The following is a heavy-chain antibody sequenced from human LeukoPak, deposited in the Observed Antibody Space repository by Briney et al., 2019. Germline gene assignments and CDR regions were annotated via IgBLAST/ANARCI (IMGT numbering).Heavy chain of an antibody. Sequence: SETLSLTCTVSGGSIRGSSSSWGWIRQPPGKGLEWIGYIYYSGSTNYNPSLKSRVTISVDTSKNQFSLKVSSVTAADTAVYYCARGSSWSYYFDYWGQGTLVTVSS. CDR3: ARGSSWSYYFDY. J-gene: IGHJ4*02. CDR2: IYYSGST. D-gene: IGHD6-13*01. CDR1: GGSIRGSSSS. V-gene: IGHV4-61*05.